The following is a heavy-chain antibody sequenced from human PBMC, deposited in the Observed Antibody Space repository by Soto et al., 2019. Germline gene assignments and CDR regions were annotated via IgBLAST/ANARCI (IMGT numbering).Heavy chain of an antibody. J-gene: IGHJ5*02. Sequence: EVQLLESGGGLVQPGGSLRLSCVASGFTFSTHAMNWVRQAPVKGLEWFSTISDSGGNTYFADSVKGRFTISRDNSKSTLYLQMNSLRAEDTAVYYCAKSATVLNWFDPWGQGTLVTVSS. CDR3: AKSATVLNWFDP. CDR1: GFTFSTHA. D-gene: IGHD4-4*01. CDR2: ISDSGGNT. V-gene: IGHV3-23*01.